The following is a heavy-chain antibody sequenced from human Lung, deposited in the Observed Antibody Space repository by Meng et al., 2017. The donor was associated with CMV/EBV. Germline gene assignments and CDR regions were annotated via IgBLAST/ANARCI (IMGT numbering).Heavy chain of an antibody. CDR3: ARIERRRILKYCGSDCSTTDY. D-gene: IGHD2-21*02. V-gene: IGHV4-4*02. CDR2: ISRSGST. CDR1: SSNL. J-gene: IGHJ4*02. Sequence: SSNLWAWDRPGPGKGLVSIGEISRSGSTNYNPSLESRVNISVDKFKNQFSLKLGSVTAADTAVYYCARIERRRILKYCGSDCSTTDYWGQGTLVTVSS.